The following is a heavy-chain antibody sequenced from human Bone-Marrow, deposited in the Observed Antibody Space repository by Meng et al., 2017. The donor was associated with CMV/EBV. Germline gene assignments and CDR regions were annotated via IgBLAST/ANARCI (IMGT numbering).Heavy chain of an antibody. D-gene: IGHD1-1*01. Sequence: SETLSLTCTVSGGSVSSGSYYWSWIRQPPGKGLEWIGYIYCSGSTNYNPSLKSRVTISVDTSKNQFSLKLSSVTAADTAVYYCARKREGDWNLFYFDYWGQGTLVTGSS. J-gene: IGHJ4*02. CDR2: IYCSGST. CDR3: ARKREGDWNLFYFDY. V-gene: IGHV4-61*01. CDR1: GGSVSSGSYY.